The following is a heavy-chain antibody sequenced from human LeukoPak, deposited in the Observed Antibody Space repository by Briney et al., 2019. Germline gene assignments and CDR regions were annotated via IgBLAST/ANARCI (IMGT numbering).Heavy chain of an antibody. V-gene: IGHV3-23*01. CDR3: AKDYAVGSIDY. J-gene: IGHJ4*02. CDR2: VSTSGVGT. D-gene: IGHD3-16*01. CDR1: GFTFSSFA. Sequence: GRSLRLSCAASGFTFSSFAMSWIRQAPGKGLEWVSSVSTSGVGTYYADSVRGRFTISRDNSKNTVFLQMNSLRAEDSAVYYCAKDYAVGSIDYWGQGTLVTVSS.